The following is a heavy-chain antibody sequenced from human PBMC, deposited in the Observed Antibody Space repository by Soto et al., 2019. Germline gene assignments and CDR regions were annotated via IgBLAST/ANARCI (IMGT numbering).Heavy chain of an antibody. CDR3: GRKAQLTHYYYYGMDV. J-gene: IGHJ6*02. CDR2: IWYDGSNK. Sequence: QVQLVESGGGVVQPGRSLRLSCAASGFTFSSYGMHWVRQAPGKGLEWVAVIWYDGSNKYYADSVKGRFTISRDNSKNTLYVKRNSQRAEDTGVYYWGRKAQLTHYYYYGMDVWAQGPTVTFPS. CDR1: GFTFSSYG. V-gene: IGHV3-33*01. D-gene: IGHD3-9*01.